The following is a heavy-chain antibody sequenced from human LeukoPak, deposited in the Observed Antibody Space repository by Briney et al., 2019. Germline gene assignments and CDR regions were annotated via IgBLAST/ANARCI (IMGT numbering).Heavy chain of an antibody. CDR2: ISRSATTI. CDR1: GFTFSSYE. V-gene: IGHV3-48*03. D-gene: IGHD6-13*01. CDR3: ARVGALSRSWLLY. Sequence: GGSLRLSCAASGFTFSSYEMNWVRQAPGKGLEWVSSISRSATTIYYADSVKGRFTISRDNAKNSLYLQMNSLRAEDTAVYFCARVGALSRSWLLYWGQGTLVTVSS. J-gene: IGHJ4*02.